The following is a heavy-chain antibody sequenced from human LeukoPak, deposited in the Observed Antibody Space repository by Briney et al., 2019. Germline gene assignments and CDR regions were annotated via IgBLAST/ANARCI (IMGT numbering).Heavy chain of an antibody. CDR3: AKGTTVITGTFDY. CDR2: ISGDGGST. D-gene: IGHD4-23*01. CDR1: GFTFDDYA. V-gene: IGHV3-43*02. J-gene: IGHJ4*02. Sequence: GGSLRPSCAASGFTFDDYAMHWVRQAPGKGLEWVSLISGDGGSTFYADSVKGRFTISRDNSKKSLYLQMNSLRTEDTALYYCAKGTTVITGTFDYWGRGTLVTVSS.